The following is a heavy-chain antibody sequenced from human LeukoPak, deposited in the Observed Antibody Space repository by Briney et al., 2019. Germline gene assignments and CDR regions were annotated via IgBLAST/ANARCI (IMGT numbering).Heavy chain of an antibody. J-gene: IGHJ4*02. CDR1: GFTFSSYW. D-gene: IGHD2-15*01. CDR2: IKHDGSEK. V-gene: IGHV3-7*03. CDR3: ATIYCSSGRCYYFDY. Sequence: GGSLRLSCADSGFTFSSYWMSWVRQAPGKGLEWVANIKHDGSEKYYVDSVKGRFIISRDNAKNSLYLQMNSLRAEDTAVYYCATIYCSSGRCYYFDYWGQGTLVTVSS.